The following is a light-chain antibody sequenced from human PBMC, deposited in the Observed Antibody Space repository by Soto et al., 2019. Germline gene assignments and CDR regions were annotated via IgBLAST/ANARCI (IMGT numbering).Light chain of an antibody. Sequence: NFMLTQQHSVSESPGKTVTISCTRSSGSVAWNSVQWYQQRPGSVPTTVIFEDDQRPSGVPDRFSGSIDTSSNSASLTISGLKTEDEADYYCQSYDSGNHWVFGGGTKVTVL. J-gene: IGLJ3*02. CDR3: QSYDSGNHWV. V-gene: IGLV6-57*04. CDR2: EDD. CDR1: SGSVAWNS.